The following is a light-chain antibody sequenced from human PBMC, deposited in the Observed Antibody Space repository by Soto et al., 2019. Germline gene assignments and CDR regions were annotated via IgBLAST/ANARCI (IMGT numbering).Light chain of an antibody. CDR3: CSFTSITTYV. CDR2: EVS. J-gene: IGLJ1*01. V-gene: IGLV2-14*01. CDR1: SSDVGAYNY. Sequence: QSALTQPASLSGSLGQSITISCTGTSSDVGAYNYVSWYQQQPGKAPKLMISEVSNRPSGVSNRFSGSKSGNTASLIISGLQAEDEADYYCCSFTSITTYVFGTGTKVTV.